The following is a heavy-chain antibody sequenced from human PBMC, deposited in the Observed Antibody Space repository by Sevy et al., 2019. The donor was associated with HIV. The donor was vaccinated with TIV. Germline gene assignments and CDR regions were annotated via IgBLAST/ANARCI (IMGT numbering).Heavy chain of an antibody. D-gene: IGHD3-10*01. V-gene: IGHV4-4*07. CDR3: ARGGGYFEDGFDI. CDR2: IYTSGST. Sequence: SETLSLTCTVSGGSISSYYCTWIRQPAGKGLEWIGRIYTSGSTNYNPSLKSRVTMSVDTSKKQFSLNLSSVTAADTAVYYCARGGGYFEDGFDIWGQGTMVTVSS. CDR1: GGSISSYY. J-gene: IGHJ3*02.